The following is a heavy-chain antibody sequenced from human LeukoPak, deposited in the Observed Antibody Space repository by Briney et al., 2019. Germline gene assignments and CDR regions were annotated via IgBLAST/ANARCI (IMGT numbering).Heavy chain of an antibody. Sequence: GESLKISCKGSDHSFTNYWIGWVRQMPGKGLEWMGVIYPDDSDTRYSPSFRGHVTISADKSISTAYLQWSSLKASDTAMYYCARHVHGGYYDGMDVWGQGTPVTVSS. J-gene: IGHJ6*02. CDR1: DHSFTNYW. CDR3: ARHVHGGYYDGMDV. D-gene: IGHD3-10*01. CDR2: IYPDDSDT. V-gene: IGHV5-51*01.